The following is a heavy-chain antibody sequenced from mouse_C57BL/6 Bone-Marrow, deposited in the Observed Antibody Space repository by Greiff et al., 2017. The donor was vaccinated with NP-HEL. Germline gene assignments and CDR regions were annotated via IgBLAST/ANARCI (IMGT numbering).Heavy chain of an antibody. D-gene: IGHD2-3*01. CDR3: ARWLLPYYYAMDY. CDR2: ISSGGSYT. V-gene: IGHV5-6*02. Sequence: EVMLVESGGDLVKPGGSLKLSCAASGFTFSSYGMSWVRQTPDKRLEWVATISSGGSYTYYPDSVKGRFTISRDNAKNTLYLQMSSLKSEDTAMYYCARWLLPYYYAMDYWGQGTSVTVSS. CDR1: GFTFSSYG. J-gene: IGHJ4*01.